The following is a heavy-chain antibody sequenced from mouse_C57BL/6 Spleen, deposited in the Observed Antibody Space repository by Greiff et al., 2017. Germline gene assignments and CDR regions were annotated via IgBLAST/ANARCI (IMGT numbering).Heavy chain of an antibody. CDR3: ARRWFYAMDY. CDR1: GYTFTGYW. V-gene: IGHV1-9*01. J-gene: IGHJ4*01. CDR2: ILPGSGST. Sequence: QVQLQQSGAELMKPGASVKLSCKATGYTFTGYWIEWVKQRPGHGLEWIGEILPGSGSTNYTEKFKGKATFTADTSSNTAYMQLSSLTTEDSAIYYCARRWFYAMDYWGQGTSVTVSS. D-gene: IGHD2-3*01.